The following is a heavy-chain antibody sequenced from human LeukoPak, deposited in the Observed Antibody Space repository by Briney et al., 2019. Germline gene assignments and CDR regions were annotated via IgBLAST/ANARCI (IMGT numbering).Heavy chain of an antibody. CDR3: ARGDSDYVWGSYLFFDY. J-gene: IGHJ4*02. CDR2: IIPIFGTA. D-gene: IGHD3-16*02. V-gene: IGHV1-69*05. CDR1: GGTFSSYA. Sequence: SVKVSCKASGGTFSSYAISWVRQAPGQGLEWMGGIIPIFGTANYAQKFQGRVTITTDESTSTAYMELSSLRSEDTAVYYCARGDSDYVWGSYLFFDYWGQGALVTVSS.